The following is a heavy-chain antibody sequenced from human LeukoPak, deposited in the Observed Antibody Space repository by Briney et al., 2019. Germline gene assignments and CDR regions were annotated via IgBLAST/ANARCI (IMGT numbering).Heavy chain of an antibody. CDR2: ISSSGSTI. CDR3: AVIQLWFNFDY. D-gene: IGHD5-18*01. CDR1: GFTFRNLG. Sequence: GGSLRLSCAASGFTFRNLGFHWVRQAPGKGLEWVSYISSSGSTIYYADSVKGRFTISRDNAKNSLYLQMNSLRAEDTAVYYCAVIQLWFNFDYWGQGTLVTVSS. J-gene: IGHJ4*02. V-gene: IGHV3-48*04.